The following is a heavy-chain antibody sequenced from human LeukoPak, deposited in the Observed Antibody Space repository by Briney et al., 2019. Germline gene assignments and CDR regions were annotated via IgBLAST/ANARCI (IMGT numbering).Heavy chain of an antibody. CDR1: GGTFSSYA. CDR3: ARLSDEITGTDPNDY. CDR2: IIPIFGTA. J-gene: IGHJ4*02. V-gene: IGHV1-69*05. Sequence: ASVKVSCKASGGTFSSYAISWVRQAPGQGLEWMGGIIPIFGTANYAQEFQGRVTITTNESTSTAYVELSSLRSEDTAVYYCARLSDEITGTDPNDYWGQGTLVTVSS. D-gene: IGHD1-20*01.